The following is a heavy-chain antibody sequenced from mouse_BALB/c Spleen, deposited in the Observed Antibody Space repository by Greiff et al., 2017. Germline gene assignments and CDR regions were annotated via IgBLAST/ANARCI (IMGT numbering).Heavy chain of an antibody. CDR3: ARGRGAY. Sequence: EVKLVESGGGLVQPGGSLKLSCAASGFTFSSYGMSWVRQTPDKRLELVATINSNGGSTYYPDSVKGRFTISRDNAKNTLYLQMSSLKSEDTAMYYCARGRGAYWGQGTLVTVSA. CDR1: GFTFSSYG. V-gene: IGHV5-6-3*01. J-gene: IGHJ3*01. CDR2: INSNGGST.